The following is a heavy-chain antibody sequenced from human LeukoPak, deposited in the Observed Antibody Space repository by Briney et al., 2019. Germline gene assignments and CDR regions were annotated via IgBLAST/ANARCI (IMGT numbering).Heavy chain of an antibody. J-gene: IGHJ6*02. D-gene: IGHD3-3*01. CDR3: ARVFGPHGMDV. Sequence: KPSETLSLTCTVSGGSISSDYRSWIRQPPGKGLEWIGYFFYSGSTNYNPSLKSRVTISVDTSKNQFSLKLSSVTAADTAVYYCARVFGPHGMDVWGQGTTVTVSS. CDR2: FFYSGST. V-gene: IGHV4-59*01. CDR1: GGSISSDY.